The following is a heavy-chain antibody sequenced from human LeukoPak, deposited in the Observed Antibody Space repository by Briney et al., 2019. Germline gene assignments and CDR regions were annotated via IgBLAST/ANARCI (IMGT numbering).Heavy chain of an antibody. J-gene: IGHJ4*02. CDR2: INPSGGST. V-gene: IGHV1-46*01. Sequence: ASVKVSCKASGYTFTSYYMHWVRQAPGQGLEWMGIINPSGGSTSYAQKFQGRVTMTRDTSTSTVYMELSSLRSEDTAVYYCAMTAGYSGYGIEYYFDYWGQGTLVTVSS. D-gene: IGHD5-12*01. CDR3: AMTAGYSGYGIEYYFDY. CDR1: GYTFTSYY.